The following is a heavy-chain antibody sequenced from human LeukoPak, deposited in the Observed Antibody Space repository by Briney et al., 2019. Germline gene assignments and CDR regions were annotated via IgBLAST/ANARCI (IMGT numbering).Heavy chain of an antibody. CDR3: ALRDGYTANDY. Sequence: SETLSLTCAVYGGSFSGYYWGWIRQPPGKGLEWIWEINHSGSTNYNPSLKSRVTISVDTSKNQISLKLSSAPAADTAVYYCALRDGYTANDYWGQGTLVTVSS. CDR2: INHSGST. CDR1: GGSFSGYY. V-gene: IGHV4-34*01. D-gene: IGHD5-24*01. J-gene: IGHJ4*02.